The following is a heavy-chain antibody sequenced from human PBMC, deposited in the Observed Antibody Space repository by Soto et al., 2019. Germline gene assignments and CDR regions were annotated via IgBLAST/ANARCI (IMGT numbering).Heavy chain of an antibody. CDR3: ASRVYHGDFDY. D-gene: IGHD2-2*01. J-gene: IGHJ4*02. CDR2: ISNSGGGT. CDR1: GFTFSSYA. Sequence: EVPLLESGGGLVQPGGSLRLSCAASGFTFSSYAMSWVRQAPGKGLEWVSGISNSGGGTYYADSVKGRFTLSRDNSKNTLYLQMNSLSADDTAVYYCASRVYHGDFDYWGQGTLVTVSS. V-gene: IGHV3-23*01.